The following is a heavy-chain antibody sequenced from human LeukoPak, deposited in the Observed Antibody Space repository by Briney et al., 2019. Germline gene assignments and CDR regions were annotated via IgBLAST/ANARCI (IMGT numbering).Heavy chain of an antibody. D-gene: IGHD2-2*01. V-gene: IGHV4-34*01. J-gene: IGHJ6*03. CDR2: INHSGST. Sequence: SETLSLTCAVYGGSFSGYYWSWIRQPPGKGLEWIGEINHSGSTNYNPSLKSRVTISVDTSKNQLSLKLSSVTAADTAVYYCARSSRLTYYYYYYMDVWGKGTTVIVSS. CDR3: ARSSRLTYYYYYYMDV. CDR1: GGSFSGYY.